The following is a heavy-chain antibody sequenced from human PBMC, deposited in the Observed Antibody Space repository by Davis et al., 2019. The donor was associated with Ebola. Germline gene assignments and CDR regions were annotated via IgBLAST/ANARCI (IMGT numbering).Heavy chain of an antibody. D-gene: IGHD4-17*01. J-gene: IGHJ4*02. CDR1: GYTFTGYY. Sequence: ASVKVSCKAYGYTFTGYYIHWVRQAPGQGLEWMGWISAYNGNTNYAQKLQGRVTMTTDTSTSTAYMELRSLRSDDTAVYYCARGTVTTGYFDYWGQGTLVTVSS. V-gene: IGHV1-18*04. CDR2: ISAYNGNT. CDR3: ARGTVTTGYFDY.